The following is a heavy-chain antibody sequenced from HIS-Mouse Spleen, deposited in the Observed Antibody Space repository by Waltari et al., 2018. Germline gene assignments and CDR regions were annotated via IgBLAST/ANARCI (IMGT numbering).Heavy chain of an antibody. CDR2: IYYSGGT. Sequence: QVQLQESGPGLVKPSETLSLTCTVSGGSLSSYHWSWIRKPPGKGLEWIGYIYYSGGTNYNPSLKSRVTISVDTSKNQFSLKLSSVTAADTAVYYCARVRVVATITAFDIWGQGTMVTVSS. D-gene: IGHD5-12*01. CDR1: GGSLSSYH. CDR3: ARVRVVATITAFDI. V-gene: IGHV4-59*01. J-gene: IGHJ3*02.